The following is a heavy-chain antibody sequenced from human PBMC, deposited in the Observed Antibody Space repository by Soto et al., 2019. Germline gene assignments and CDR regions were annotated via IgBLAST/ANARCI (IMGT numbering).Heavy chain of an antibody. CDR1: GYTFTGYY. J-gene: IGHJ6*03. CDR2: INPNSSGT. D-gene: IGHD5-12*01. CDR3: ARGAATILDYYYYMDV. V-gene: IGHV1-2*04. Sequence: ASVKVSCKASGYTFTGYYMHWVRQAPGQGLEWMGWINPNSSGTNYAQKFQGWVTMTRDTSISTAYMELSRLRSDDTAVYYCARGAATILDYYYYMDVWGKGTTVTVSS.